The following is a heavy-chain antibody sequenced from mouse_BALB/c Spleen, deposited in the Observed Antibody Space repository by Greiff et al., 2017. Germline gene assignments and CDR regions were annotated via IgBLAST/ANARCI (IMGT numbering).Heavy chain of an antibody. CDR2: IDPENGDT. D-gene: IGHD1-1*01. CDR1: GFNIKDYY. V-gene: IGHV14-4*02. J-gene: IGHJ3*01. CDR3: NAWILLRSFAY. Sequence: EVKLQESGAELVRSGASVKLSCTASGFNIKDYYMHWVKQRPEQGLEWIGWIDPENGDTEYAPKFQGKATMTADTSSNTAYLQLSSLTSEDTAVYYCNAWILLRSFAYWGQGTLVTVSA.